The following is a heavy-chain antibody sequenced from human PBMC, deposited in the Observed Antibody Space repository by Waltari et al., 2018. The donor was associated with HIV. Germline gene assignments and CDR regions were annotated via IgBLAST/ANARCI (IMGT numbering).Heavy chain of an antibody. Sequence: QLLESGGGLVEPGGSLRLSCAASGFIFTDFVMDWVRQAPGKGLGWVSAIRGGGETFYADSVKGRFTISRDNSKNTLYLQMNSLRADDAAVYYCVKDSGRAADVFDLWGQGTMVTVSS. J-gene: IGHJ3*01. CDR2: IRGGGET. CDR1: GFIFTDFV. D-gene: IGHD3-10*01. V-gene: IGHV3-23*01. CDR3: VKDSGRAADVFDL.